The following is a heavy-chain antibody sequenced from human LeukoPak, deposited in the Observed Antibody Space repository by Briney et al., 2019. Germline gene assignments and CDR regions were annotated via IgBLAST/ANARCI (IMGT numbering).Heavy chain of an antibody. Sequence: PGGSLRLSCAASGFTFSSYGMHWVRQSPGRGLEWVSFLSFDGSNEFYADSLKSRFTISRDNSKDTLYLQMDSLRAEDTALYYCAREEHDYVWGSYRYYYYYGIDVWGQGTTVTVSS. D-gene: IGHD3-16*02. CDR1: GFTFSSYG. CDR3: AREEHDYVWGSYRYYYYYGIDV. V-gene: IGHV3-30*03. J-gene: IGHJ6*02. CDR2: LSFDGSNE.